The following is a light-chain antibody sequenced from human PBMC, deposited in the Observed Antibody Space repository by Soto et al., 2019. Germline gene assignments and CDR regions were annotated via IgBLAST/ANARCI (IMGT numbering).Light chain of an antibody. CDR3: SSYSYLDIPVL. CDR1: DTDIGNYNY. Sequence: QSVLTQPASVSGSPGQSITISCTGTDTDIGNYNYVSWYQQYPGKAPKLLIYEVVRRPSGVSNRFSGSKSGNTASLTISGLQPEDEADYYCSSYSYLDIPVLLGGVTKLTVL. CDR2: EVV. V-gene: IGLV2-14*01. J-gene: IGLJ2*01.